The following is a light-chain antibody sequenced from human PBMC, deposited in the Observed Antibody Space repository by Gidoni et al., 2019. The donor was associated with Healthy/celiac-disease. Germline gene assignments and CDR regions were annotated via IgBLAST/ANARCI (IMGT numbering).Light chain of an antibody. J-gene: IGKJ1*01. CDR3: QQYNSYSRT. Sequence: DIQMTQPPSTLSASVGDRVTITCRASPSISSCLAWYQQKPGKAPKLLIYKASSLESGVPSRFSGSGSGTEFTLTISSLQPDDLATYYCQQYNSYSRTFGQGTKVEIK. CDR1: PSISSC. V-gene: IGKV1-5*03. CDR2: KAS.